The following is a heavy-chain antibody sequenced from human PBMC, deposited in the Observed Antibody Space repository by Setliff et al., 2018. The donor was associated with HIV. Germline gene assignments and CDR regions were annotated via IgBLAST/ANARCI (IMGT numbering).Heavy chain of an antibody. J-gene: IGHJ4*02. CDR1: GGSFMGYY. CDR2: IFRSGST. D-gene: IGHD5-18*01. Sequence: SETLSLTCAVYGGSFMGYYWNWIRQPPGKGLEWIGQIFRSGSTNYNPLLKSRVTMSVDNYKNQFSLRLTSVTAADTAVYYCAAWGPRYSYATLPFDFWGQGTLVTVSS. V-gene: IGHV4-34*12. CDR3: AAWGPRYSYATLPFDF.